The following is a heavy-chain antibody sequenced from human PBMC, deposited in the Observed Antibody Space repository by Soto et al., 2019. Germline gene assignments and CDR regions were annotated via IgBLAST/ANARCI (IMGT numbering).Heavy chain of an antibody. CDR3: AKGKGVGATPDGANC. J-gene: IGHJ4*02. V-gene: IGHV3-23*01. CDR1: GFTFSRYG. Sequence: EVQVLESGGGLVQPGGSLRLSCAASGFTFSRYGMNWVRQAPGKGLEWVAGVRSDGDTTYNADSVKGRFTVSRDNFRNTVDLQMNNLRVEDTAVYYCAKGKGVGATPDGANCWGQGTLVNVSP. D-gene: IGHD1-26*01. CDR2: VRSDGDTT.